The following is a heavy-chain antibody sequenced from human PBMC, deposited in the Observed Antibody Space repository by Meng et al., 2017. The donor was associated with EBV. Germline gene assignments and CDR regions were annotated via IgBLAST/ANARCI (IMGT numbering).Heavy chain of an antibody. V-gene: IGHV1-2*06. CDR1: GYTFTGYY. J-gene: IGHJ4*02. Sequence: QGELVQSGGWVKKPGALGKVSCKASGYTFTGYYMHWVRQAPGQGLEWMGRINPNSGGTNYAQKFQGRVTMTRDTSISTAYMELSRLRSDDTAVYYCARVGIAVAGTGDYWGQGTLVTVSS. CDR3: ARVGIAVAGTGDY. D-gene: IGHD6-19*01. CDR2: INPNSGGT.